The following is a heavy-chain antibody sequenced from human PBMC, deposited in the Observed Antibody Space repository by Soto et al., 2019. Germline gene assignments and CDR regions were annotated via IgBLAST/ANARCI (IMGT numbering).Heavy chain of an antibody. V-gene: IGHV4-4*07. D-gene: IGHD1-1*01. Sequence: SETLSLTCTVSGASISGFYWSWIRKSAGKGLEWIGRIYATGTTDYNPSLKSRVMMSVDTSKKQLSLKLRSVTAADTAVYYCVRDGTKTLRDWYDTWGQGISVTVSS. J-gene: IGHJ5*02. CDR2: IYATGTT. CDR3: VRDGTKTLRDWYDT. CDR1: GASISGFY.